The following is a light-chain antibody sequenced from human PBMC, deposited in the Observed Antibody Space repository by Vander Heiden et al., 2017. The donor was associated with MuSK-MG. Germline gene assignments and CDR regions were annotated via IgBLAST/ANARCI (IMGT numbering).Light chain of an antibody. CDR3: QTWGTGIQV. V-gene: IGLV4-69*01. CDR2: VNSDGSH. Sequence: QLVLPQPPSASASPGASVKLTRTLSSGHSIAWHQQQPEKGPRYLMRVNSDGSHTTGDGIPHRFSGSSSGAERYLTISSLQAEDEDDYYCQTWGTGIQVFGGGTKLTVL. J-gene: IGLJ2*01. CDR1: SGHS.